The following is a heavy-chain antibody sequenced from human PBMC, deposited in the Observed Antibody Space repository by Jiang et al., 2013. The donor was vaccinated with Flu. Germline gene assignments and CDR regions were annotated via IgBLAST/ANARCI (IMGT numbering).Heavy chain of an antibody. J-gene: IGHJ3*02. D-gene: IGHD6-19*01. CDR2: IYYSGST. Sequence: GPGLVKPSETLSLTCTVSGGSISSGTYYWGWIRQPPGKGLEWIGSIYYSGSTYYNPSLNSRVTISVDTSKNQFSLILRSVTAADTAVYYCARLERSSGWYLDAFDIWGQGTMVTVSS. CDR1: GGSISSGTYY. V-gene: IGHV4-39*01. CDR3: ARLERSSGWYLDAFDI.